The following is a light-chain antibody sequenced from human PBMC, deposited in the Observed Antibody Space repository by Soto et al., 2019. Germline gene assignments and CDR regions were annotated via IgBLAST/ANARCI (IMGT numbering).Light chain of an antibody. Sequence: DIQMTQSPSSLSASVGYLVTITCRASQSISSYLNWYQHKPGKAPKLLIYAASSLQTGVPSRFSGSRSGTDFALTISSLQPEDFATYYCQQTNTFPRTFGQGTKVEMK. CDR1: QSISSY. J-gene: IGKJ1*01. CDR3: QQTNTFPRT. V-gene: IGKV1-39*01. CDR2: AAS.